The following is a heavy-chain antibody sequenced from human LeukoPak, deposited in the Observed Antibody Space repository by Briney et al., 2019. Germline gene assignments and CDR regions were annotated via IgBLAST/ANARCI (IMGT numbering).Heavy chain of an antibody. Sequence: SETLSLTCTVSGGSISSYYWSWIRQPPGKGLEWIGYIYYSGSTNYNPSLKSRVTISVDTSKNQFSLKLSSVTAADTAVYYCAREPRVGFYYYGVDVWGQGTTVTVSS. D-gene: IGHD1-26*01. J-gene: IGHJ6*02. CDR3: AREPRVGFYYYGVDV. CDR2: IYYSGST. CDR1: GGSISSYY. V-gene: IGHV4-59*12.